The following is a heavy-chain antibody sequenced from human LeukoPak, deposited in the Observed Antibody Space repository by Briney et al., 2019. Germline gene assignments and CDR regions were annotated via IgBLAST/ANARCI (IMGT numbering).Heavy chain of an antibody. CDR3: ARGVGSSSVNWFDP. V-gene: IGHV3-30*04. J-gene: IGHJ5*02. CDR1: GFTFSSYA. D-gene: IGHD6-6*01. CDR2: ISYDGSNK. Sequence: GGSLRLSCAASGFTFSSYAMHWVRQAPGKGLEWVAVISYDGSNKYYADSVKGRFTISRGNSKNTLYLQMNSLRAEDTAVYYCARGVGSSSVNWFDPWGQGTLVTVSS.